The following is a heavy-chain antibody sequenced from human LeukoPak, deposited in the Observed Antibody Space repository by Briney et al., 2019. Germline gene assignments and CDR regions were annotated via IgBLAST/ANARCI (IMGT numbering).Heavy chain of an antibody. V-gene: IGHV4-59*01. CDR2: ISYSGTT. Sequence: PSETLSPTCTVSGDSISGYYWSWIRQPPGKGLEWIGYISYSGTTIYNPSLKSRVTISVDTSKNQFSLTLSSVTAADTAVYYCARGNSPYSSLSVWGQGTLVTVSS. D-gene: IGHD6-6*01. CDR3: ARGNSPYSSLSV. CDR1: GDSISGYY. J-gene: IGHJ4*02.